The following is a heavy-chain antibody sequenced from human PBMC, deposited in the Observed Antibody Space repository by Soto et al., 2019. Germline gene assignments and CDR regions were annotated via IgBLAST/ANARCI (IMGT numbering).Heavy chain of an antibody. CDR2: MNPYSGNT. CDR1: GYTVTSYD. Sequence: QVQLVQSGAEVKKPGASVKVSCKASGYTVTSYDIHWVRRATGQGPEWMGWMNPYSGNTVYAQNCQGRVTMTRNTSMSTAYMELSSLRSEDTAVYYCARTRVGAVAGTWGQGTLVTVSS. CDR3: ARTRVGAVAGT. D-gene: IGHD6-19*01. V-gene: IGHV1-8*01. J-gene: IGHJ5*02.